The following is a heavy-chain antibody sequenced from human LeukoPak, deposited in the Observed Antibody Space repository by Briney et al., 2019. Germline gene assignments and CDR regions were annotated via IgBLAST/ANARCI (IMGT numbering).Heavy chain of an antibody. V-gene: IGHV3-23*01. Sequence: GGSLRLSCAASGFSFGNHAMNWVRQAPGKGLEWVSSLSESGETTDYADSVKGRFTISRDNSKNTLYLQMNSLRAEDTAVYYCASPYSSGWYPSIYFQHWGQGTLVTVSS. CDR1: GFSFGNHA. D-gene: IGHD6-19*01. J-gene: IGHJ1*01. CDR3: ASPYSSGWYPSIYFQH. CDR2: LSESGETT.